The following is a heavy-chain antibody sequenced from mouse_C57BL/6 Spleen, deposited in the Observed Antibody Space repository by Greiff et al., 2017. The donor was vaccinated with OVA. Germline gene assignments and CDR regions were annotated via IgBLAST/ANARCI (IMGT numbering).Heavy chain of an antibody. CDR2: ISSGGSYT. CDR3: ASPIHYYGSSSWDWYFDV. CDR1: GFTFSSYG. D-gene: IGHD1-1*01. V-gene: IGHV5-6*01. Sequence: EVKLLESGGDLVKPGGSLKLSCAASGFTFSSYGMSWVRQTPDKRLEWVATISSGGSYTYYPDSVKGRFTISRDNAKNTLYLQMSSLKSEDTAMYYCASPIHYYGSSSWDWYFDVWGTGTTVTVSS. J-gene: IGHJ1*03.